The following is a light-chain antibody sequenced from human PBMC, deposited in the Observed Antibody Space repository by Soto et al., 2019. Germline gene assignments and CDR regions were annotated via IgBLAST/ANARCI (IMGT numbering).Light chain of an antibody. V-gene: IGKV4-1*01. Sequence: DIVMTQSPDSLSVSLGERATINCKSSKSVIQTSNNKSYLAWYQQKQGQPPELLLYWASARESGVPDRFSGSGSGTDGALTISSLQAEDVAVYYCQQYYSTPLTFGGGTKVDIK. J-gene: IGKJ4*01. CDR2: WAS. CDR3: QQYYSTPLT. CDR1: KSVIQTSNNKSY.